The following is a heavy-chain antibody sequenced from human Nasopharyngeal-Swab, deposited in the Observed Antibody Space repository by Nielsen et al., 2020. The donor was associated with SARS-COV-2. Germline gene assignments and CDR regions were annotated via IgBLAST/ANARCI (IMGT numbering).Heavy chain of an antibody. V-gene: IGHV4-4*07. J-gene: IGHJ6*02. CDR1: GGSISSYY. CDR3: ARDIAAAGEAYYYYGMDV. Sequence: SETLSLTCTVSGGSISSYYWSWLRQHAGKGLAWIGRIYTSGSTNYNPSLKSRVTMSVDTSKNQFSLKLSSVTAADTAVYYCARDIAAAGEAYYYYGMDVWGQGTTVTVSS. D-gene: IGHD6-13*01. CDR2: IYTSGST.